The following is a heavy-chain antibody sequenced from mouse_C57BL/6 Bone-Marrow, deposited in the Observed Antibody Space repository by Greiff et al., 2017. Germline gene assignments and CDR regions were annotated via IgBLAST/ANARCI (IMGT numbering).Heavy chain of an antibody. CDR2: IYPGGGYT. Sequence: VQLQQSGAALVRPGPSVKMSCKATGYTFTNSWLGWAKQRPGHGLEWIGDIYPGGGYTNYNEKFKGKATLTADKSSSTAYMQFSSLTSEDSAIYYCARSRLWDWSFDVWGTGTTVTVSS. J-gene: IGHJ1*03. CDR3: ARSRLWDWSFDV. D-gene: IGHD6-1*01. V-gene: IGHV1-63*01. CDR1: GYTFTNSW.